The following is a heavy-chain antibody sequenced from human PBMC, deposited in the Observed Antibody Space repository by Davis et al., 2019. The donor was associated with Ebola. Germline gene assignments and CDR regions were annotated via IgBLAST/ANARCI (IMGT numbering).Heavy chain of an antibody. J-gene: IGHJ3*02. CDR1: GGSFSGYY. Sequence: MPSETLSLTCAVYGGSFSGYYWSWIRQPPGKGLEWIGEINHSGSTNYNPSLKSRVTISVDTSKNQFSLKLSSVTAADTAVYYCARGYSSSWPNAFHIWGQGTMVTVSS. V-gene: IGHV4-34*01. CDR3: ARGYSSSWPNAFHI. CDR2: INHSGST. D-gene: IGHD6-13*01.